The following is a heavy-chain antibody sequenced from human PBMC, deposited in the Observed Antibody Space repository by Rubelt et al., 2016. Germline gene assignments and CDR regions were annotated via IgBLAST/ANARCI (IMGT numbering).Heavy chain of an antibody. D-gene: IGHD6-13*01. CDR1: GYTFTSYA. CDR2: INAGNGNT. Sequence: QVQLVQSGAEVKKPGASVKVSCKASGYTFTSYAMHWVRQAPGQRLEWMGWINAGNGNTKSSQKFQGRVTITRETSASTAYMELSSLRSEDTAVYYCARGLGLGYSSSWFNWFDPWGQGTLVTVSS. CDR3: ARGLGLGYSSSWFNWFDP. V-gene: IGHV1-3*01. J-gene: IGHJ5*02.